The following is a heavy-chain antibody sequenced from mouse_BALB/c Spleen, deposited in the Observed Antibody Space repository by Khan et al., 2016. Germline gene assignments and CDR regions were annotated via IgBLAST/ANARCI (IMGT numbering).Heavy chain of an antibody. D-gene: IGHD1-1*01. Sequence: EVKLLESGGGLVQPGGSLKVSCAASVFDFSRYWMSWVRQAPGKGLEWIGEINPDSGTINYTPSLKVKFIISRDNAKNTLYLQMSKVRSEDTALYYCARAGYYGYLVNWGQGTLVTVSA. CDR1: VFDFSRYW. J-gene: IGHJ3*01. CDR3: ARAGYYGYLVN. V-gene: IGHV4-1*02. CDR2: INPDSGTI.